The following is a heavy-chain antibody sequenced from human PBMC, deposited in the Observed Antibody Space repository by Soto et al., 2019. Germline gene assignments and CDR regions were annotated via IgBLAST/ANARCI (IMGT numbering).Heavy chain of an antibody. CDR1: GGSFSGYY. Sequence: SETLSLTCAVYGGSFSGYYWSWIRQPPGKGLEWIGEINHSGSTNYNPSLKSRVTISVDTSKNQFSLKLSSVTAADTAVYYCARGQVRVYYYYGMDVWGQGTTVTAP. CDR2: INHSGST. CDR3: ARGQVRVYYYYGMDV. J-gene: IGHJ6*02. V-gene: IGHV4-34*01.